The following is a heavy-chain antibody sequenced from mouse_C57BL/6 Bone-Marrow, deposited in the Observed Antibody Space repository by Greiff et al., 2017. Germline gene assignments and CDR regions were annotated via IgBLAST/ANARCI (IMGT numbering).Heavy chain of an antibody. D-gene: IGHD3-3*01. CDR1: GYTFTSYW. CDR3: ASEGWDFYYFDD. V-gene: IGHV1-52*01. Sequence: QVQLQQPGAELVRPGSSVKLSCKASGYTFTSYWMHWVKQRPIQGLEWIGNIYPSDSETHYNQKFKDKATLTVDKSSSTAYMQLSSLTSEDSAVYYCASEGWDFYYFDDWGQGTTLTVSS. CDR2: IYPSDSET. J-gene: IGHJ2*01.